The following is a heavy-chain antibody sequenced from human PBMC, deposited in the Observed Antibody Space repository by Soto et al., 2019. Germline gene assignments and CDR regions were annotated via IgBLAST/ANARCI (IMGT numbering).Heavy chain of an antibody. D-gene: IGHD2-2*01. J-gene: IGHJ5*02. CDR3: ASLYCTRTSCYVNP. V-gene: IGHV4-61*01. CDR1: GDSVSRTSYY. Sequence: PSETLSLTCTVSGDSVSRTSYYWSWIRQPPGKGLEWIGYISYRGNTNYSPSLKSRVTISVDTSKNQFSLRLSSVTAADTAVYYCASLYCTRTSCYVNPWGQGTLVTVSS. CDR2: ISYRGNT.